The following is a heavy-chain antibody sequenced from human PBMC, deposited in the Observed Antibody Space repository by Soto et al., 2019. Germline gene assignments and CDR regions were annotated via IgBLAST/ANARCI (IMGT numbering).Heavy chain of an antibody. V-gene: IGHV3-74*01. CDR2: ISSDGITT. CDR3: VRARGYYGMDV. J-gene: IGHJ6*02. Sequence: LRLSCAASGFTFSNCWMHWVRQPPGKGLVWVALISSDGITTSYADSVKGRFTISRDNAKNTLYLQMNSLRAEDTAMYYCVRARGYYGMDVWGQGTAVTVSS. CDR1: GFTFSNCW.